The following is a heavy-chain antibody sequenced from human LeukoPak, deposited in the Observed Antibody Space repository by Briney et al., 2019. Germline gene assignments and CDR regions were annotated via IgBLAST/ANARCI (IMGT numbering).Heavy chain of an antibody. CDR3: ARDNSVGDNAWWFDP. Sequence: ASVKVSCKASGYTFTSYYMHWVRQAPGEGLEWMGIINLTGGSTSYAQKFQGRVTMTRDTSTSTVYMELSSLRSEDTAIYYCARDNSVGDNAWWFDPWGQGTLVTVSS. CDR1: GYTFTSYY. V-gene: IGHV1-46*01. CDR2: INLTGGST. D-gene: IGHD1-26*01. J-gene: IGHJ5*02.